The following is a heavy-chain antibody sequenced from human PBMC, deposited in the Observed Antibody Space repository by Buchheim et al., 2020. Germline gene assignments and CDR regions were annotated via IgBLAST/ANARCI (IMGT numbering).Heavy chain of an antibody. J-gene: IGHJ4*02. D-gene: IGHD3-10*01. CDR2: ISYDGSNK. CDR3: AKSTGVRGPIDY. Sequence: QVQLVESGGGVVQPGRSLRLSCAASGFTFSSYGMHWVRQAPGKGLEWVAVISYDGSNKYYADSVKGRFTISRDKSKKTLYLQMNSLRAEDTAVYYCAKSTGVRGPIDYWGQGTL. V-gene: IGHV3-30*18. CDR1: GFTFSSYG.